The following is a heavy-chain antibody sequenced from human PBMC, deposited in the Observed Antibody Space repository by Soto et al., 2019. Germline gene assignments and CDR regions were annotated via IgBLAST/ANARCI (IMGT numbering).Heavy chain of an antibody. CDR1: FGSVTRNRYH. J-gene: IGHJ4*02. Sequence: SETLSLTSSVSFGSVTRNRYHWGWIRQPPGKGLEWIGSISYTGTTYYAPSLNRRVTIPAHTSKRQFSLKLDAATAADLAVPFLAASVVATPVVNVWGQGTLVTVSS. D-gene: IGHD2-15*01. V-gene: IGHV4-39*01. CDR3: AASVVATPVVNV. CDR2: ISYTGTT.